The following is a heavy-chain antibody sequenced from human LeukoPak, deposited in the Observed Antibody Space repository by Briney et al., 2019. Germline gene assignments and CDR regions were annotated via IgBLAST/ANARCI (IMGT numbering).Heavy chain of an antibody. CDR2: IYSGGST. J-gene: IGHJ4*02. CDR1: GFTVSSNY. Sequence: PGGSLRLSCAASGFTVSSNYMSWVRQAPGKGLEWVSVIYSGGSTYYADSVKGRFTISRDNSKNTLYLQMSSLRPEDTAVYYCAKEVLLWFGESSYFDYWGQGTLVTVSS. D-gene: IGHD3-10*01. CDR3: AKEVLLWFGESSYFDY. V-gene: IGHV3-66*01.